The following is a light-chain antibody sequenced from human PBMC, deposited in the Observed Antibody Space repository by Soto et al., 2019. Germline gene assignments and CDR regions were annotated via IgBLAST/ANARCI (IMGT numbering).Light chain of an antibody. CDR3: AAWDDSLSGYV. V-gene: IGLV1-44*01. CDR2: SDD. CDR1: ISNIGSKT. Sequence: QSVLTQPPSASGTPGQGVTISCSVSISNIGSKTVKWYQQFLGTAPQLLIYSDDQRPSGVPDRFSGSKSGTSASLAISGLQAEDEADYYCAAWDDSLSGYVFGTGTKVTVL. J-gene: IGLJ1*01.